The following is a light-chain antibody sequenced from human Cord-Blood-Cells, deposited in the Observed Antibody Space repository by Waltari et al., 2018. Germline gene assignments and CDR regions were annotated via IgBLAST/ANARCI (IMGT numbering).Light chain of an antibody. V-gene: IGLV1-40*01. Sequence: QSVLTQPPSVSGAPGQRVTISCTGSSSNIGAGYDVHWYQQLPGTAPKPLIYGNSNRPSGVPDRFSGSKSGTSASLAITGRQAEDEADYYCQSYDSSLSGWVFGGGTKLTVL. J-gene: IGLJ3*02. CDR3: QSYDSSLSGWV. CDR1: SSNIGAGYD. CDR2: GNS.